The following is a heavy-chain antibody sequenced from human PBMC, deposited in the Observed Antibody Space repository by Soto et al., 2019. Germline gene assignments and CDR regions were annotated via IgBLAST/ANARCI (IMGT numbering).Heavy chain of an antibody. D-gene: IGHD2-15*01. CDR3: AREENCSDGICYSEYFQR. V-gene: IGHV1-46*01. CDR1: GYIFTAYS. Sequence: QVQLVQSGAEVKKPGASVKVSCKASGYIFTAYSMHWVRQAPGQGLEWMGVVNPSGGSTSYAQKFQGRINMTRDTSTSTVYMDLSSLTSEDTAVYYCAREENCSDGICYSEYFQRWGQGTLVTVSS. J-gene: IGHJ1*01. CDR2: VNPSGGST.